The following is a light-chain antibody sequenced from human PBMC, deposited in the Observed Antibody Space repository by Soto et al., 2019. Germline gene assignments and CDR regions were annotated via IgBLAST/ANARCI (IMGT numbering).Light chain of an antibody. CDR1: QTVYNGY. CDR3: QQYVSSPRT. Sequence: PGERATLSCRASQTVYNGYLAWYQQKPGQAPRLLIYGASTRATGIPDRFSGSGSGTDFTLTISRLESEDFAVYYCQQYVSSPRTFGQGTKVDIK. CDR2: GAS. J-gene: IGKJ1*01. V-gene: IGKV3-20*01.